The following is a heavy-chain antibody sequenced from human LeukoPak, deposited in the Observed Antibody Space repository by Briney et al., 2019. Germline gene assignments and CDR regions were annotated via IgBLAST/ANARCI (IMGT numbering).Heavy chain of an antibody. Sequence: PSETLSLTCSVSGDSVTNGAYCWSWIRQPPGKGLEWIGSIYHSGSTYYNPSLKSRVTISVDTSKNQFSLKLSSVTAADTAVFYCARGLWFGDENPPYFDYWGQGTLVTVSS. CDR3: ARGLWFGDENPPYFDY. D-gene: IGHD3-10*01. V-gene: IGHV4-30-2*03. CDR2: IYHSGST. J-gene: IGHJ4*02. CDR1: GDSVTNGAYC.